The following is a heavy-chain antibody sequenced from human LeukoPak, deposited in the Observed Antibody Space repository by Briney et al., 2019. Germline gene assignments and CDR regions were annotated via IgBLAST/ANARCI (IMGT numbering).Heavy chain of an antibody. CDR2: ISSSGSII. J-gene: IGHJ4*02. Sequence: GGSLRLSCASSGFAFSDYEMNWVRQAPGKGLEWVSYISSSGSIIYYADSVKGRFTISRDNAKRSLFLQMNSLRVEDTAVYYCARERYYYDSSGPDYWGQGTLVTVSS. CDR3: ARERYYYDSSGPDY. V-gene: IGHV3-48*03. CDR1: GFAFSDYE. D-gene: IGHD3-22*01.